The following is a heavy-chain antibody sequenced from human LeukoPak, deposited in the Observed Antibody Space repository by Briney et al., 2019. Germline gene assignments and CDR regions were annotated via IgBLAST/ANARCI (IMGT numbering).Heavy chain of an antibody. CDR2: IYTSGTT. D-gene: IGHD2-21*02. V-gene: IGHV4-4*07. CDR1: GGSINNYY. Sequence: SETLSLTCTVSGGSINNYYWSWIRQPAGKGLEWIGRIYTSGTTNYNPSLKSRVTMSVDTSENQFSLKLTSVTAADTALYYCAKDLGSDLVVTGDYWGQGTLVTVSS. J-gene: IGHJ4*02. CDR3: AKDLGSDLVVTGDY.